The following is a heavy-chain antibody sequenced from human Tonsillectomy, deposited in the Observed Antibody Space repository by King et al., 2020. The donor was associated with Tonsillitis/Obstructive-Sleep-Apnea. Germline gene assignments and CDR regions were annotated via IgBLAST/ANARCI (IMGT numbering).Heavy chain of an antibody. CDR1: GFTFDDYA. CDR2: ISGDGGST. J-gene: IGHJ3*02. D-gene: IGHD3-9*01. Sequence: VQLVESGGGVVQPGGSLRLSCAASGFTFDDYAMHWVRHAPGKGLEWVSLISGDGGSTYYADSVKGRFPISRDNSKNSLYLQMNSLRTEDTALYYCAKAPDSGRYFDWLFSRNAFDIWGQGTMVTVSS. V-gene: IGHV3-43*02. CDR3: AKAPDSGRYFDWLFSRNAFDI.